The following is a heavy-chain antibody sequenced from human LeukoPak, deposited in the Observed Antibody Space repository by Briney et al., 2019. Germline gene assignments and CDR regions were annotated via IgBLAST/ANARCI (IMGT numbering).Heavy chain of an antibody. J-gene: IGHJ4*02. Sequence: GASVKVSCKASGGTFSSYAISWVRQAPGQGLEWMGGIIPIFGTANYAQKFQGRVTITAGESTSTAYMELSSLRSEDTAVYYCAIFGDHSLFDYWGQGTLVTVSS. V-gene: IGHV1-69*13. D-gene: IGHD2-21*01. CDR2: IIPIFGTA. CDR1: GGTFSSYA. CDR3: AIFGDHSLFDY.